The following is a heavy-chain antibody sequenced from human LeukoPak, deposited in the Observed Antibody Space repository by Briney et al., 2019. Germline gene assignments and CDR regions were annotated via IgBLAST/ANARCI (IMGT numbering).Heavy chain of an antibody. CDR1: GFTFSDYE. CDR3: VRRLRPDY. D-gene: IGHD4-17*01. V-gene: IGHV3-48*03. CDR2: ISAGSGVTI. J-gene: IGHJ4*02. Sequence: PGGSLRLSCTVSGFTFSDYEMNWVRQAPGKGLEWVAYISAGSGVTIDFADSVKGRFMISRDNAKNSLSLQMNSLRAEDTGFYYCVRRLRPDYWGQGTLVTVSS.